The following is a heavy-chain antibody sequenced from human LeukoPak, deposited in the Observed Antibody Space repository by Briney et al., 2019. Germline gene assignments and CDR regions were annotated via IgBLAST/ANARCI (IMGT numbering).Heavy chain of an antibody. V-gene: IGHV3-23*01. Sequence: GGSLRLSCAASGFTFSSYAMSWVRQAPGKGLEWVSAISGSGGSTYYADSVKGRFTISRDNSKNPLYPQMNSLRAEDTAVYYCAKDSDAATFDYWGQGTLVTVSS. CDR1: GFTFSSYA. CDR3: AKDSDAATFDY. J-gene: IGHJ4*02. CDR2: ISGSGGST.